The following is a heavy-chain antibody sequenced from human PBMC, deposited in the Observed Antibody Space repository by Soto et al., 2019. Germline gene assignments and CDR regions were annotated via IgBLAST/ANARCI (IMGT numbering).Heavy chain of an antibody. V-gene: IGHV4-34*01. CDR1: GGPFSGAY. CDR2: VNHRGSA. Sequence: SETLSLTCAVSGGPFSGAYWSWIRQPPGKGLEWIGGVNHRGSANYNPSLESRVTMSVDTSKNQLSLKLTSVTAADSAVYYCARDAFCGSGTCRVGHWFDPWGQGTLVTGSA. CDR3: ARDAFCGSGTCRVGHWFDP. D-gene: IGHD2-21*01. J-gene: IGHJ5*02.